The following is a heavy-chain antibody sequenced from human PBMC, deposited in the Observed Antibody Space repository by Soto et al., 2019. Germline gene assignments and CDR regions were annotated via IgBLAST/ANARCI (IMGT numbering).Heavy chain of an antibody. J-gene: IGHJ5*02. CDR3: AREGAGSYWFDP. V-gene: IGHV4-34*09. D-gene: IGHD3-10*01. CDR2: IHNNGAT. CDR1: GGSFSGYY. Sequence: SETLSLTCAVYGGSFSGYYWSWIRQHPTEGLEWIGYIHNNGATYYNPSLTGRVSISADRSKTQFSLNVYSVNAADTGVYYCAREGAGSYWFDPWGPGVLVTVSS.